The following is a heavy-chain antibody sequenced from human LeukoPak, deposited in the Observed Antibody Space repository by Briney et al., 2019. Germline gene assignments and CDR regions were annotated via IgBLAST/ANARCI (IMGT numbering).Heavy chain of an antibody. CDR2: ISYDGSNK. CDR3: ARWDSDTAMVTVDY. D-gene: IGHD5-18*01. J-gene: IGHJ4*02. CDR1: GFTFSSYA. V-gene: IGHV3-30-3*01. Sequence: PGGSLRLSCAASGFTFSSYAMHWVRQAPGKGLGWVAVISYDGSNKYYADSVKGRFTISRDNSKNTLYLQMNSLRAEDTAVYYCARWDSDTAMVTVDYWGQGTLVTVSS.